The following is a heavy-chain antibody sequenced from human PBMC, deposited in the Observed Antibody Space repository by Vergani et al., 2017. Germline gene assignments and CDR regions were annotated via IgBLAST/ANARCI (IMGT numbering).Heavy chain of an antibody. D-gene: IGHD2-2*01. Sequence: QVQLVQSGAEVKKPGSSVKVSCKASGGTFSSYAISWVRQAPGQGLEWMGGIIPIFGTANYAQKFQGRVTITADESTRTAYMGLCSLRSEDTAVYYCARHGGIVVVPAATDHYYYMDVWGKGTTVTVSS. J-gene: IGHJ6*03. CDR1: GGTFSSYA. CDR3: ARHGGIVVVPAATDHYYYMDV. V-gene: IGHV1-69*01. CDR2: IIPIFGTA.